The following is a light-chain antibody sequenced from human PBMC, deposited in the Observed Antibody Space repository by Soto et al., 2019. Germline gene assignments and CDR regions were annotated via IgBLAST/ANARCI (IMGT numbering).Light chain of an antibody. J-gene: IGLJ2*01. CDR2: DVS. CDR1: SGDVGGYTF. CDR3: NSYTSSLGVV. V-gene: IGLV2-14*01. Sequence: QSALTQPASVSGSPGQSITISCTGTSGDVGGYTFVSWYQQHPGKAPKLMIYDVSNRPSGVSNRFSGSKSGNTASLTISGLQADDEADYYCNSYTSSLGVVFGGGTKLTVL.